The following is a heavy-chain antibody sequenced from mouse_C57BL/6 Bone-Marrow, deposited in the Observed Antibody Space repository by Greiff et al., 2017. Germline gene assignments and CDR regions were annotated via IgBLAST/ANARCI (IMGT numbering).Heavy chain of an antibody. CDR3: ARSGVLRYFDV. CDR2: IYPRSGNT. Sequence: QVQLQQSGAELARPGASVKLSCKASGYTFTSYGRSRVKQRTGQGLEWIGGIYPRSGNTYYNEMFKGKATLTADKSASTAYMELRSLTSADSAVYFCARSGVLRYFDVWGTGTTVTVSS. D-gene: IGHD1-1*01. J-gene: IGHJ1*03. V-gene: IGHV1-81*01. CDR1: GYTFTSYG.